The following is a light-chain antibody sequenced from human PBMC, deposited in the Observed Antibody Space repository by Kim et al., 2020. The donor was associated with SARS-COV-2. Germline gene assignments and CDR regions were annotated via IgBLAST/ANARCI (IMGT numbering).Light chain of an antibody. Sequence: YNYASWYQQHPGKAPKFIIYDVYKRPSGVSVRFSASTSGNTASLTISGLQAEDEADYYCFAYTTTSTWVFGGGTKVTVL. CDR3: FAYTTTSTWV. CDR1: YNY. J-gene: IGLJ3*02. V-gene: IGLV2-14*04. CDR2: DVY.